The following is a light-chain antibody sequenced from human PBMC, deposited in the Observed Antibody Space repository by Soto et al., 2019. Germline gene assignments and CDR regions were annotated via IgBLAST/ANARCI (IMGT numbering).Light chain of an antibody. CDR2: EVS. V-gene: IGLV2-14*01. Sequence: QSALTQPASVSGSPGQSITISCTGTSSDVGGYNYVSWYQQHPGKAPKLMIYEVSNRPSGVSNRFSGSKSGNTASLTISGLQAEDEADYYCISYTSSSTPVYVFGTGTKLTVL. CDR1: SSDVGGYNY. CDR3: ISYTSSSTPVYV. J-gene: IGLJ1*01.